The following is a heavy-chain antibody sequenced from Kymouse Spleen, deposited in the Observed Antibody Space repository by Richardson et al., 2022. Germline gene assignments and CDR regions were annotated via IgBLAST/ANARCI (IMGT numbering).Heavy chain of an antibody. D-gene: IGHD6-19*01. Sequence: QVQLQQWGAGLLKPSETLSLTCAVYGGSFSGYYWSWIRQPPGKGLEWIGEINHSGSTNYNPSLKSRVTISVDTSKNQFSLKLSSVTAADTAVYYCARAPIAVAGYFDYWGQGTLVTVSS. J-gene: IGHJ4*02. V-gene: IGHV4-34*01. CDR2: INHSGST. CDR3: ARAPIAVAGYFDY. CDR1: GGSFSGYY.